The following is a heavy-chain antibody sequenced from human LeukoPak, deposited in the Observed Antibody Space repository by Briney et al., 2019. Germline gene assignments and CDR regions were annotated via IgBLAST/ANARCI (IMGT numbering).Heavy chain of an antibody. CDR2: ISRNGGAV. Sequence: PGGSLRLSCAASGFTFNQHSISWIRQAPGKGLEWLSYISRNGGAVHYADSVEGRFTISRDNPKNSLNLQLNGLRTGETAVYICARAYSLIGGFHCWRRATLVSV. J-gene: IGHJ4*02. V-gene: IGHV3-11*01. CDR3: ARAYSLIGGFHC. CDR1: GFTFNQHS. D-gene: IGHD2-15*01.